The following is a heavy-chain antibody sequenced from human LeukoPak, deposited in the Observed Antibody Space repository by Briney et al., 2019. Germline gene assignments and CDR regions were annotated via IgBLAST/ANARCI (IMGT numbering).Heavy chain of an antibody. CDR2: VYYTGST. Sequence: PSETLSLTCTVSGDFITAYYWSWIRQPPGKGLEWIGYVYYTGSTEYNPSLRSRVTISLEMSNHQFSLNLTSVTAADTAVYYCAKSNGYGLVDIWGQGTMVTVSS. J-gene: IGHJ3*02. CDR1: GDFITAYY. V-gene: IGHV4-59*03. CDR3: AKSNGYGLVDI. D-gene: IGHD3-10*01.